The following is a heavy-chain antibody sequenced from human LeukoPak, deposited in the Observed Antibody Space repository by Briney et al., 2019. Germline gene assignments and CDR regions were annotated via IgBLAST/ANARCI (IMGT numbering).Heavy chain of an antibody. V-gene: IGHV3-23*01. J-gene: IGHJ4*02. CDR2: ISGSGGST. D-gene: IGHD5-12*01. Sequence: GGSLRLSCAASGFTFSSYGMSWVRQAPGKGLEWVSAISGSGGSTYYADSVKGRFTISRDNSKNTLYLQMNSLRAEDTAVYYCARGPSGYHNTGGQGTLVSVSS. CDR3: ARGPSGYHNT. CDR1: GFTFSSYG.